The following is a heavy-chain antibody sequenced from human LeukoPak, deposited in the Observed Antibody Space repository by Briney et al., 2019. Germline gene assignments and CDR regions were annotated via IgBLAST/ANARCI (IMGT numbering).Heavy chain of an antibody. CDR1: GFTFSNAW. J-gene: IGHJ6*03. V-gene: IGHV3-15*01. Sequence: GGSLRLSCAASGFTFSNAWMSWVRQAPGKGLEWVGRIKSKTDGGTTDYAAPVKGRFTISRDDSKNTLYLQMNSLKTEDTAVYYCTTEGEFRIAAAGLYYYYYYCMDVWGKGTTVTVSS. D-gene: IGHD6-13*01. CDR2: IKSKTDGGTT. CDR3: TTEGEFRIAAAGLYYYYYYCMDV.